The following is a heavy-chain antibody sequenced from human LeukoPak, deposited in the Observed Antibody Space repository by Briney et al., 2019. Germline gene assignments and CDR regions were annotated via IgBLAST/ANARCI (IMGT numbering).Heavy chain of an antibody. CDR1: GFTFSSYE. Sequence: GGSLRLSCAASGFTFSSYEMNWVRQAPGKGLEWVSYISSSGSTIYYADSVKGRFTISRDNAKNSLYLQMNSLRAEDTAVYHCARDWSEAARPMWEFDYWGQGTLVTVSS. D-gene: IGHD6-6*01. J-gene: IGHJ4*02. V-gene: IGHV3-48*03. CDR2: ISSSGSTI. CDR3: ARDWSEAARPMWEFDY.